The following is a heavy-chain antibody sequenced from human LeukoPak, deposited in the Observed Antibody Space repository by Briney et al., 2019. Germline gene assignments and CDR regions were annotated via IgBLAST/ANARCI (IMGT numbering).Heavy chain of an antibody. CDR3: AEAPNYYGSGSYHSYYYYGMDV. Sequence: GGSLRLSCAASGFTFSSYAMSWVRQAPGKGLEWVSAISGSGGSTYYADSVKGRFTISRDNSKNTLYLQMNSLRAEDTAVYYCAEAPNYYGSGSYHSYYYYGMDVWGKGTTVTVSS. V-gene: IGHV3-23*01. D-gene: IGHD3-10*01. J-gene: IGHJ6*04. CDR1: GFTFSSYA. CDR2: ISGSGGST.